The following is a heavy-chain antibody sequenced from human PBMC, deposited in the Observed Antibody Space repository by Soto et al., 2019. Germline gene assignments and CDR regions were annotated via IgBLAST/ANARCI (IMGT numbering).Heavy chain of an antibody. CDR3: VRGGITHCAYFYYMDG. D-gene: IGHD1-20*01. Sequence: ASVKVSCKASGYTFTSYYMHWVRQAPGQGLEWMGIINPSGGSTSYAQKFQGRVTMTRDTSTSTVYMELSSLRSEDTAVYYCVRGGITHCAYFYYMDGRDRGTTVTVSS. V-gene: IGHV1-46*01. J-gene: IGHJ6*03. CDR2: INPSGGST. CDR1: GYTFTSYY.